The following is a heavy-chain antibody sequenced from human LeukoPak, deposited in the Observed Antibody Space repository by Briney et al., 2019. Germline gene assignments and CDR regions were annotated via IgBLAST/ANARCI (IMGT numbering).Heavy chain of an antibody. D-gene: IGHD3-10*01. CDR2: ISGSGGST. CDR1: GFTLSSYA. V-gene: IGHV3-23*01. Sequence: GGSLRLSCAASGFTLSSYAMSWVRQAPGKGLEWVSAISGSGGSTYYADSVKGRFTISRDNSKNTLYLQMNSLRAEDTAVYYCAKDYGVMVRGVMTDYWGQGTLVTVSS. J-gene: IGHJ4*02. CDR3: AKDYGVMVRGVMTDY.